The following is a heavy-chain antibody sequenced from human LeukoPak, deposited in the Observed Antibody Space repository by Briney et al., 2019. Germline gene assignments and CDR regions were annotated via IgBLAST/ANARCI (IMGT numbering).Heavy chain of an antibody. CDR2: ISGSGGSR. D-gene: IGHD6-13*01. V-gene: IGHV3-23*01. CDR3: AHISSSWPDY. J-gene: IGHJ4*02. Sequence: PGGSLRLSCAASGVTFSSYAMSWVRQAPGQGLEWVSAISGSGGSRYYADSVKGRFTISRDNSKNTLYLQMDSLRAEDTAVYCCAHISSSWPDYWGQGTLVTVSS. CDR1: GVTFSSYA.